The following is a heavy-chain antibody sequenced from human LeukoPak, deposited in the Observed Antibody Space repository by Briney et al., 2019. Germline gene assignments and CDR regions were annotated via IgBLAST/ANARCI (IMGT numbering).Heavy chain of an antibody. CDR3: ARDPKGSGSHFYFDY. Sequence: GSVKVSCKASGYTFTNNYMHWVRQAPGQGLEWMGIINPSGGSTSHAQKFQGRVTMTRDTSTSTVYMELSSLRSEDTAVYYCARDPKGSGSHFYFDYWGQGTLVTVFS. D-gene: IGHD1-26*01. V-gene: IGHV1-46*01. CDR2: INPSGGST. CDR1: GYTFTNNY. J-gene: IGHJ4*02.